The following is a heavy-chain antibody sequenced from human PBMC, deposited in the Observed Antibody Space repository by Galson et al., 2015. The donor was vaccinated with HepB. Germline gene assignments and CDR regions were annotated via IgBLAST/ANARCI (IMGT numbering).Heavy chain of an antibody. D-gene: IGHD5-12*01. CDR1: GGTFSSYA. CDR2: IIPIFGTA. CDR3: ARSGYSGYDPYY. J-gene: IGHJ4*02. V-gene: IGHV1-69*13. Sequence: SVKVSCKASGGTFSSYAISWVRQAPGQGLEWMGGIIPIFGTANYAQRFQGRVTITADESTSTAYMELSSLRSEDTAVYYCARSGYSGYDPYYWGQGTLVTVSS.